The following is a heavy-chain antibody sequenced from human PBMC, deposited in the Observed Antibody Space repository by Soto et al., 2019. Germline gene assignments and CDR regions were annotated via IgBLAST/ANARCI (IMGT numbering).Heavy chain of an antibody. D-gene: IGHD6-6*01. V-gene: IGHV3-23*01. CDR3: AKVVGSSQDGYYFDY. Sequence: GGSLRLSCAASGVTFSSYAMSWVRQAPGKGLEWVSAISGSGGSTYYADSVKGRFTISRDNSKNTLYLQMNSLRAEDTAVYYCAKVVGSSQDGYYFDYWGQGTLVTVSS. CDR2: ISGSGGST. J-gene: IGHJ4*02. CDR1: GVTFSSYA.